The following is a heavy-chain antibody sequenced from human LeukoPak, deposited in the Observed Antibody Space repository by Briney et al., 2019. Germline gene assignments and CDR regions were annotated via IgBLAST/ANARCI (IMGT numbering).Heavy chain of an antibody. CDR1: GGSFSGYY. CDR3: ARGPRGSSLPYFDY. J-gene: IGHJ4*02. Sequence: SETLSLSCAVYGGSFSGYYWSWIRQPPGKGLEWIGEINHSGSTNYNPSLKSRVTISVDTSKNQFSLKLSAVTAADPAVYYCARGPRGSSLPYFDYWGQGTLVTVSS. D-gene: IGHD3-16*01. CDR2: INHSGST. V-gene: IGHV4-34*01.